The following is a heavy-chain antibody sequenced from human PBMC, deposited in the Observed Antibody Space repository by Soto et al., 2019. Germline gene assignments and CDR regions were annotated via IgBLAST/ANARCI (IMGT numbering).Heavy chain of an antibody. CDR1: GGSFSGYY. CDR3: ARGSHSKYSSSSYWFDP. CDR2: INHSGST. J-gene: IGHJ5*02. D-gene: IGHD6-6*01. Sequence: SETLSLTCAVYGGSFSGYYWSWVRQPPGKGLEWIGEINHSGSTNHNPSLKSRVTISVDTSKNQFSLKLSSVTAADTAVYYCARGSHSKYSSSSYWFDPWGQGNLVTVSS. V-gene: IGHV4-34*01.